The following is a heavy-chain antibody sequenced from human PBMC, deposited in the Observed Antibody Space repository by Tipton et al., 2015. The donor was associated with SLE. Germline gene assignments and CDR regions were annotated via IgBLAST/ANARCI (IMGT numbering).Heavy chain of an antibody. J-gene: IGHJ4*02. CDR1: GFTFSHYW. CDR3: ARGRDYGANLDY. V-gene: IGHV3-7*01. CDR2: IKQDGSEL. D-gene: IGHD4/OR15-4a*01. Sequence: SLRLYCAAAGFTFSHYWMNWVRQAPGKGLEWVANIKQDGSELYFVDSVKGRFTISRDNAKNSLYLEMSRLRAEDTATYYCARGRDYGANLDYRGQGTLVTVSS.